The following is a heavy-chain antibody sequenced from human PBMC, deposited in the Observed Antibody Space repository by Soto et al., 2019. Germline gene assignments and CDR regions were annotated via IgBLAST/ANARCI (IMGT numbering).Heavy chain of an antibody. CDR3: AKLQYVSNYAYYYYYMDV. D-gene: IGHD4-4*01. CDR1: GFTFSSYA. CDR2: ISGSGDTT. Sequence: EVQLLESGGGLVQPGGSLRLSCAASGFTFSSYAMSCVRQAPGKGLEWVSTISGSGDTTYYTDSVKGRFTISRDNSKNTLYQQRNSLRAEDTAVYYCAKLQYVSNYAYYYYYMDVWGKGTTVTVSS. J-gene: IGHJ6*03. V-gene: IGHV3-23*01.